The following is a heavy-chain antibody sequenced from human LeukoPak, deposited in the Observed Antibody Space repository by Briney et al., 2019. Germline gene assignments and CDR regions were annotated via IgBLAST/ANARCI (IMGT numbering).Heavy chain of an antibody. Sequence: GGSLRLSCAASGFTFSSYWMHWVRQAPGKGLVWVSRIDGDGSSTSYADSVKGRFTISRDNAKNTLYLQMNSMRAEDTAVYYCARTIVGAAFDYWGQGTLVTVSS. CDR1: GFTFSSYW. CDR3: ARTIVGAAFDY. J-gene: IGHJ4*02. D-gene: IGHD1-26*01. CDR2: IDGDGSST. V-gene: IGHV3-74*01.